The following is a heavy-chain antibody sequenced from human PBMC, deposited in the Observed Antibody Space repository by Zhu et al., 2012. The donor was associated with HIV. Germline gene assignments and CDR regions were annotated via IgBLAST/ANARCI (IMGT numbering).Heavy chain of an antibody. D-gene: IGHD3-10*01. Sequence: QVRLEQWGAGQLRTSETLSLTCAVYGASFNDYYWSWIRQSPGKGLEWIGEINHNGATTYKTSLKSRVTMSVDTSKNQFSLKLRSVTAADAATYFCVGHRPHFGFWGQRTPVIVSS. CDR3: VGHRPHFGF. CDR1: GASFNDYY. CDR2: INHNGAT. J-gene: IGHJ4*01. V-gene: IGHV4-34*02.